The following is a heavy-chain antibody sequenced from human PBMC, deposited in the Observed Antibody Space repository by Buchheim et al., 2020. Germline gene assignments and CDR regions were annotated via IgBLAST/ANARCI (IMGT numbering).Heavy chain of an antibody. J-gene: IGHJ6*02. CDR3: ARDLGGSYTTYYYGMDV. Sequence: QVQLQESGPGLVKPSETLSLTCTVSGGSISSYYWSWIRQPPGKGLEWIGYIYYSGSTNYNPSLKSRVTISVDTSKNQFSLKLSSVTAADTAVYYCARDLGGSYTTYYYGMDVWGQRTT. CDR2: IYYSGST. V-gene: IGHV4-59*01. D-gene: IGHD1-26*01. CDR1: GGSISSYY.